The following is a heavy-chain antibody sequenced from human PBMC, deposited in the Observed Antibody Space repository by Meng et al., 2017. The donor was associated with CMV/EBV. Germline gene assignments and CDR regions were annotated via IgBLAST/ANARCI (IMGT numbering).Heavy chain of an antibody. CDR3: AGTYYYDSSGYYYSAFDI. J-gene: IGHJ3*02. CDR2: IIPILGIA. CDR1: GGTFSSYA. V-gene: IGHV1-69*10. D-gene: IGHD3-22*01. Sequence: SVKVSCKASGGTFSSYAISWVRQAPGQGLEWMGGIIPILGIANYAQKFQGRVTITADESTSTAYMELSSLRSEDTAVYYCAGTYYYDSSGYYYSAFDIWGQGTMVTVSS.